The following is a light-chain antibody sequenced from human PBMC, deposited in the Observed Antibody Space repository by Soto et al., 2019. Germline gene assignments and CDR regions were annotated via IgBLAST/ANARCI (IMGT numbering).Light chain of an antibody. CDR3: QQYNNLPPDT. V-gene: IGKV3-15*01. Sequence: EIILTQSPASLSVSQGERATLSCRASQSVNNNLAWYQQKPGQAPRLLIYGASTRATGIPGRFRGSGSGTEFTLTITSLQSEDFAVYFCQQYNNLPPDTFGQGTKVDIK. CDR1: QSVNNN. CDR2: GAS. J-gene: IGKJ2*01.